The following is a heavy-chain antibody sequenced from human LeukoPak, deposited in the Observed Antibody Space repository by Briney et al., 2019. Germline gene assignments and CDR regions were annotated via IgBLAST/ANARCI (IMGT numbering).Heavy chain of an antibody. CDR3: ARGHSHDYGDYGAFDI. Sequence: GASVKVSCKASGYTFTGYYMHWVRQAPGQGLEWMGWINPNSGGTNNAQKFQGRVTMTRDTSISTAYMELSRLRSDDTAVYYCARGHSHDYGDYGAFDIWGQGTMVTVSS. V-gene: IGHV1-2*02. CDR2: INPNSGGT. D-gene: IGHD4-17*01. J-gene: IGHJ3*02. CDR1: GYTFTGYY.